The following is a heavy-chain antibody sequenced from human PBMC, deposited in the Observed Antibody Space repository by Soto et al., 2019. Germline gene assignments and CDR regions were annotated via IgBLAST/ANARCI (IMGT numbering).Heavy chain of an antibody. CDR3: ARDQDYDSSGYYLGY. V-gene: IGHV1-46*01. CDR2: INPSGGST. CDR1: GYTFTSYY. Sequence: QVQLVQSGAEVKKPGASVKVSCKASGYTFTSYYMHWVRQAPGQGLEWMGIINPSGGSTSYAQKSQGGVTMTRYTSTSTDYMELSSLRSDDTAVYYYARDQDYDSSGYYLGYWGQGTLVTASS. J-gene: IGHJ4*02. D-gene: IGHD3-22*01.